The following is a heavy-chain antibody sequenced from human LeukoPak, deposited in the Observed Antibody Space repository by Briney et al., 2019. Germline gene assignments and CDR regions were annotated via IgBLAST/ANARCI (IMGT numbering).Heavy chain of an antibody. Sequence: GGSLRLSCAASGFTFSSYSMNWVRQAPGKGLEWVSSISSSSSTIYYADSVKGRFTISRDNAKNSLYLQMNSLRAEDTAVYYCARRGYCSSTSCYGGSFDYWGQGTLVTVSS. CDR2: ISSSSSTI. J-gene: IGHJ4*02. D-gene: IGHD2-2*01. CDR1: GFTFSSYS. CDR3: ARRGYCSSTSCYGGSFDY. V-gene: IGHV3-48*01.